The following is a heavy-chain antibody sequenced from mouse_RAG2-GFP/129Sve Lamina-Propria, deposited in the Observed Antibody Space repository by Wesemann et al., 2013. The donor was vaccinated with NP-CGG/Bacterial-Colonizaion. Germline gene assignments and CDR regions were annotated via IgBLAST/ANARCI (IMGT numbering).Heavy chain of an antibody. Sequence: IRHFPGNILEWMGYISYSGSTNYNPSLKSRISITHDTSKNHFFLKLNSVTTEDTATYYCAREGFSDYDGSYVRYFDVWGAGTTVTVSS. J-gene: IGHJ1*01. CDR2: ISYSGST. D-gene: IGHD1-1*01. V-gene: IGHV3-1*01. CDR3: AREGFSDYDGSYVRYFDV.